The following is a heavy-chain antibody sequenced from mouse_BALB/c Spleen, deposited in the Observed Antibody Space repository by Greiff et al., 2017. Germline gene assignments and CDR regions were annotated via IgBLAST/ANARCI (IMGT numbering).Heavy chain of an antibody. V-gene: IGHV3-2*02. CDR2: ISYSGST. J-gene: IGHJ4*01. D-gene: IGHD3-3*01. Sequence: EVKLQESGPGLVKPSQSLSLTCTVTGYSITSDYAWNWIRQFPGNKLEWMGYISYSGSTSYNPSLKSRISITRDTSKNQFFLQLNSVTTEDTATYYCARGFWDSYAMDYWGQGTSVTVSS. CDR3: ARGFWDSYAMDY. CDR1: GYSITSDYA.